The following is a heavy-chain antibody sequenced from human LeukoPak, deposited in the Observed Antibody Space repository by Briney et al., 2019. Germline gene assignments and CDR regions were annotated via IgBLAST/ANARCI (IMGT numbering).Heavy chain of an antibody. CDR2: IDTSGSTT. CDR1: GFTFSSYG. CDR3: AREGWELLFDFDY. Sequence: GGSLRLSCAASGFTFSSYGMNWVRQAPGKGLEWVSYIDTSGSTTYYAESVKGRFTISRDNAKNSLYLQMNSLRAEDTAVYYCAREGWELLFDFDYWGQGTLVTVSS. D-gene: IGHD1-26*01. V-gene: IGHV3-48*03. J-gene: IGHJ4*02.